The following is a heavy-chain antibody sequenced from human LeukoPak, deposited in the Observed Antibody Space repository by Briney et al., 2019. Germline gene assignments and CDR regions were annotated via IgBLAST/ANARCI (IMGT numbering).Heavy chain of an antibody. Sequence: SQTLSLTCTVSGGSISSSSYYWGWIRQPPGKGLEWIGSIYYSGSTYYNPSLKSRVTISVDTSKNQFSLKLSSVTAADTAVYYCARQAYYYGSGSYYSPFDYWGQGTLVTVSS. CDR2: IYYSGST. D-gene: IGHD3-10*01. CDR1: GGSISSSSYY. CDR3: ARQAYYYGSGSYYSPFDY. J-gene: IGHJ4*02. V-gene: IGHV4-39*01.